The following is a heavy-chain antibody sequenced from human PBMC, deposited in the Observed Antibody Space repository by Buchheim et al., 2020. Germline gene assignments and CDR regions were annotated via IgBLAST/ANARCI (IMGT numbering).Heavy chain of an antibody. Sequence: QMQLVQSGPEVKKPGTSVKVSCKTSGFTFSSSTIQWVRQARGQRLEWMGWIVVGSGDTIYAQQIQGRVTLSRDMSTSTADMELSSLRSEDTAVFYCAADYGASMFVQWGQGTL. CDR1: GFTFSSST. D-gene: IGHD4-17*01. J-gene: IGHJ4*02. CDR3: AADYGASMFVQ. V-gene: IGHV1-58*02. CDR2: IVVGSGDT.